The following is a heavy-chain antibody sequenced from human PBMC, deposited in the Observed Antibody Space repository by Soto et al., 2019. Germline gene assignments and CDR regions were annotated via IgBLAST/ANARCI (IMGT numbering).Heavy chain of an antibody. CDR3: ASGWFGDT. J-gene: IGHJ5*02. D-gene: IGHD3-10*01. CDR2: ISHSGST. Sequence: QVQLQQWGAGLLKPSETLSLTCAGYRGSFSGFYWCWIRHPPGKGLEWIGEISHSGSTNYNPSLKSRVTISVDTSKNQFSLKLNSVTAADTAVYYCASGWFGDTWGQGTLVTVSS. V-gene: IGHV4-34*01. CDR1: RGSFSGFY.